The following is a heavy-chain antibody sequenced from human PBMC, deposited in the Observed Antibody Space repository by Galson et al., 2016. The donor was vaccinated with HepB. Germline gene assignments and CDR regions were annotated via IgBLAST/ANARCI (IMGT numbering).Heavy chain of an antibody. CDR2: IYYSGST. CDR3: ARGWDTSGWNIGY. D-gene: IGHD6-19*01. CDR1: GGAINSAYN. J-gene: IGHJ4*02. Sequence: TLSLTCSVSGGAINSAYNWSWIRQHPGKGLEWIGYIYYSGSTYYNSSLKSRVIISVDTSKNQFSLMLGSVTAADTAVYYCARGWDTSGWNIGYWGQGTLVTVSS. V-gene: IGHV4-31*03.